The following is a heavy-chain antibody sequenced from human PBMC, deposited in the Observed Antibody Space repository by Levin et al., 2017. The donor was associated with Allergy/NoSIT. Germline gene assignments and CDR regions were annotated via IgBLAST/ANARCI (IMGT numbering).Heavy chain of an antibody. V-gene: IGHV3-9*01. Sequence: SLKISCAASGFTFDDYAMHWVRQAPGKGLEWVSGISWNSGSIGYADSVKGRFTISRDNAKNSLYLQMNSLRAEDTALYYCAKDRSTGSFLLLDYWGQGTLVTVSS. CDR1: GFTFDDYA. J-gene: IGHJ4*02. CDR2: ISWNSGSI. CDR3: AKDRSTGSFLLLDY. D-gene: IGHD3-9*01.